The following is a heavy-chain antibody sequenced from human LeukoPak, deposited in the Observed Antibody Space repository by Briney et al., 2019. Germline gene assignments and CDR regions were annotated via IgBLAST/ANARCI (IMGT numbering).Heavy chain of an antibody. Sequence: GSLRLSCAASGFTVSSNYMSCVRQAPWKGLEWVSVIYSGGSTYYADSVKGRFTISRDNSKNTLYLQMNSLRAEDTAVYYCARVAPLDYDSPLANYFDYWGQGTLVTVSS. CDR1: GFTVSSNY. CDR2: IYSGGST. J-gene: IGHJ4*02. D-gene: IGHD3-9*01. V-gene: IGHV3-53*01. CDR3: ARVAPLDYDSPLANYFDY.